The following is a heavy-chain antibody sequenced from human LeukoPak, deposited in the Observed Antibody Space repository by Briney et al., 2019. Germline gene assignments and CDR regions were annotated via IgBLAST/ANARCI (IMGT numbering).Heavy chain of an antibody. Sequence: SETLSLTCTVSGGSIRSSYYYWGWIRQPPGKGLEWIGSIYDSGSTYYNPSLKSRVTISVDTSKNQFSLKLSSVTAADTAVYYCARSSTTTKYYYYGMDVWGQGTTVTVSS. CDR1: GGSIRSSYYY. J-gene: IGHJ6*02. D-gene: IGHD2/OR15-2a*01. CDR3: ARSSTTTKYYYYGMDV. V-gene: IGHV4-39*07. CDR2: IYDSGST.